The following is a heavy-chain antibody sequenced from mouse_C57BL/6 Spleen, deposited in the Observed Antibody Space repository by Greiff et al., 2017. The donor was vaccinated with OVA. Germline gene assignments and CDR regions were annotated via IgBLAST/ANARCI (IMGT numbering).Heavy chain of an antibody. V-gene: IGHV5-4*03. J-gene: IGHJ3*01. CDR3: ARSHELAWFAY. Sequence: EVKLMESGGGLVKPGGSLKLSCAASGFTFSSYAMSWVRQTPEKRLEWVATISDGGSYTYYPDNVKGRFTISRDNAKNNLYLQMSHLKSEDTAMYYCARSHELAWFAYWGQGTLVTVSA. CDR2: ISDGGSYT. CDR1: GFTFSSYA.